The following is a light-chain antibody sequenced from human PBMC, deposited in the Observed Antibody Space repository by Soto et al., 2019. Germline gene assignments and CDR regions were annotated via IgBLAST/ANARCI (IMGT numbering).Light chain of an antibody. CDR1: QDISVY. CDR2: SAS. J-gene: IGKJ5*01. Sequence: DIQMTQSPSSLSASVGDRVTITCRASQDISVYLAWYQQKPGKVPKLLIYSASTLQSGVPSRFSGSGSGTDLTLTISSQQPEDVATYYCQKFNTAPLTFGQGTRLEIK. CDR3: QKFNTAPLT. V-gene: IGKV1-27*01.